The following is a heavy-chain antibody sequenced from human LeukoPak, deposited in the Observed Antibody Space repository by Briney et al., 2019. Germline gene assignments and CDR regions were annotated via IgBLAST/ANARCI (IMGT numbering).Heavy chain of an antibody. CDR3: VRGNDYGGPHY. CDR1: GFTFSSYS. V-gene: IGHV3-48*04. J-gene: IGHJ4*02. Sequence: PGGSLRLSCAASGFTFSSYSMNWVRQAPGKGLEWVSHITASGTAMFYADSVKGRFTISRDNGKNTLFLQMNSLRAEDAAVYYCVRGNDYGGPHYWGQGTLVTVSS. D-gene: IGHD4-23*01. CDR2: ITASGTAM.